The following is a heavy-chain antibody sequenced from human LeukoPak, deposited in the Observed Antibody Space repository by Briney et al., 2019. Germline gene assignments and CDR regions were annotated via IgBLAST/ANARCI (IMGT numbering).Heavy chain of an antibody. CDR1: GGTFSSYA. V-gene: IGHV1-69*13. CDR2: IIPIFVTA. CDR3: ASSARGGSYYYPLDP. D-gene: IGHD1-26*01. Sequence: ASVKVSCKASGGTFSSYAITWVRQAPGQGLEWMGGIIPIFVTANYAQKFQGRVTSTADESTSTAYMELSSLRSEDTAVYYCASSARGGSYYYPLDPWGQGTLVTVSS. J-gene: IGHJ5*02.